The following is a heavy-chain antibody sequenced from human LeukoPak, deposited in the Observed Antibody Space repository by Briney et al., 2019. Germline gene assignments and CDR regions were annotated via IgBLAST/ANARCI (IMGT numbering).Heavy chain of an antibody. CDR1: GGSISSGSYY. D-gene: IGHD2-8*01. V-gene: IGHV4-39*01. CDR3: ARNNTLTMYPRGGEDKGFDY. J-gene: IGHJ4*02. CDR2: IYYSGST. Sequence: PSETLSLTCTVSGGSISSGSYYWGWIRQPPGKGLEWIGSIYYSGSTHYNPSLKSRVTISVDTSKNEFSLKLSSVTAADTAVYYCARNNTLTMYPRGGEDKGFDYWGQGTLVTVSS.